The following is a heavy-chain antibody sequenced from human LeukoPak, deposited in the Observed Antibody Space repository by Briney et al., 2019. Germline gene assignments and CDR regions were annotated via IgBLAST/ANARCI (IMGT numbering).Heavy chain of an antibody. Sequence: PGGSLRLSCAASGFTFSSYDMHWVRQAPGKGLEWVAVISYDGSNKYYADSVKGRFTISRDNSKNTLFLQMNSLRAEDTAVYYCAKSSGSYYINWFDPWGQGTLVTVSS. CDR2: ISYDGSNK. J-gene: IGHJ5*02. D-gene: IGHD3-10*01. V-gene: IGHV3-30*18. CDR3: AKSSGSYYINWFDP. CDR1: GFTFSSYD.